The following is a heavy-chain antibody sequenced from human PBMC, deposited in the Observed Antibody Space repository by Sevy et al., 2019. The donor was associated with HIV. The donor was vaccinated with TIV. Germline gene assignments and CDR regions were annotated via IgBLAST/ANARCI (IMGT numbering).Heavy chain of an antibody. Sequence: GGSLRLSCAASGFTISRYGLHWVRQAPGKGPEWMSGISNDGSKTDYADAVRGRFIISRDNSKNTLHLQMSNLSPEDTAVYHCARCSGYNCFYYGMDVWGHGTTVTVSS. CDR1: GFTISRYG. CDR3: ARCSGYNCFYYGMDV. D-gene: IGHD3-22*01. V-gene: IGHV3-30*04. J-gene: IGHJ6*02. CDR2: ISNDGSKT.